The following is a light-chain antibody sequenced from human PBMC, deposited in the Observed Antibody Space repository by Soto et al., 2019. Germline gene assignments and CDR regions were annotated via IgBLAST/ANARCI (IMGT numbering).Light chain of an antibody. J-gene: IGKJ1*01. CDR1: QSISNW. V-gene: IGKV1-5*03. CDR3: QQYNGYFVT. CDR2: KAS. Sequence: DIQMTQSPSTLSASVGDRVTITCRASQSISNWLAWYQQKPGKAPKLLIYKASSLESGVPSRFSGSGSGTEFTLTISSLQRDDFATYYCQQYNGYFVTFGQGTKVEVK.